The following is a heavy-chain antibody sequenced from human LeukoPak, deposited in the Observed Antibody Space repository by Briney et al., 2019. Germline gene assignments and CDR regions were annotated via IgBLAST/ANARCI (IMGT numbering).Heavy chain of an antibody. CDR3: ARMVVVAATLMGYFDL. CDR2: ISGYNGNT. D-gene: IGHD2-15*01. CDR1: GYTFTTYG. J-gene: IGHJ2*01. Sequence: ASVKVSCKSSGYTFTTYGISWVRQAPGQGLEWMGWISGYNGNTNYAQKFQGKVTMTTDTSTSTVYMELRSLRSDDTAVYYCARMVVVAATLMGYFDLWGHGTLVTVSS. V-gene: IGHV1-18*01.